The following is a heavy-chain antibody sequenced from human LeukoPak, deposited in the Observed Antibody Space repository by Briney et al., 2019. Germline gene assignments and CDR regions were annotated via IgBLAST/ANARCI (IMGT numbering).Heavy chain of an antibody. J-gene: IGHJ4*02. D-gene: IGHD5-18*01. V-gene: IGHV1-2*02. Sequence: ASVKVSCKASGYTFTGYYMHWVRQAPGQGLEWMGWINPNSGGTDYAQKFQGRVTMTRDTSISTAYMELSRLRSDDTAVYYCARDSAPGDTYGLLGIDSWGQGTLVTVSS. CDR3: ARDSAPGDTYGLLGIDS. CDR2: INPNSGGT. CDR1: GYTFTGYY.